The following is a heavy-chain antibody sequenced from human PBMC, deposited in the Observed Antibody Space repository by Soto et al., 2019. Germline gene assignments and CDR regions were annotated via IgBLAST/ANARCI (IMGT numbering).Heavy chain of an antibody. J-gene: IGHJ5*02. Sequence: EVQLLESGGGLVQPGGSLRLSCAASGFTFSSYAMSWVRQAPGKGLEWVSAISGSGGSTYYADSVKGRFTISRDNSKNTPYLQMNSLRAEDTAVYYCAKLQGSGSYYKFPFDPWGQGTLVTVSS. D-gene: IGHD3-10*01. V-gene: IGHV3-23*01. CDR1: GFTFSSYA. CDR2: ISGSGGST. CDR3: AKLQGSGSYYKFPFDP.